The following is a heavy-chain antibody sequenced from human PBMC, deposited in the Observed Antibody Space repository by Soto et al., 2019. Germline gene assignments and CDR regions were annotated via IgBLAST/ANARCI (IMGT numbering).Heavy chain of an antibody. CDR3: ARNWNLALVPAAYFDS. Sequence: SETLSLTCTVSNFSVLTSIYYWAWIRQPPGKGLEWVGTVYYTGTTYYNPSLQSRVPISIDTYTNQFSLNLNYLTAADTAVYYCARNWNLALVPAAYFDSWGQGTLVTVSS. CDR1: NFSVLTSIYY. CDR2: VYYTGTT. J-gene: IGHJ4*02. D-gene: IGHD2-2*01. V-gene: IGHV4-39*01.